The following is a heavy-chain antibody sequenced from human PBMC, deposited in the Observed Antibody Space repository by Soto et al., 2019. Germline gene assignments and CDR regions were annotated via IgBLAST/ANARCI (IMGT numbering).Heavy chain of an antibody. V-gene: IGHV3-23*01. CDR2: ISGSGGST. Sequence: GGSLRLSCAASGFTFSSYAMSWVRQAPGKGLEWVSAISGSGGSTYYADSVKGRFTISRDNSKNTLYLQMNSLRAEDTAVYYCAKEPVEMATRVAGYFDYWGQGTLVTVSS. CDR1: GFTFSSYA. CDR3: AKEPVEMATRVAGYFDY. J-gene: IGHJ4*02. D-gene: IGHD5-12*01.